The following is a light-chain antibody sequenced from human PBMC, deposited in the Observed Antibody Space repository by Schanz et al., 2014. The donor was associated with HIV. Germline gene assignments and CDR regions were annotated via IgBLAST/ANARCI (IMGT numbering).Light chain of an antibody. J-gene: IGLJ1*01. Sequence: QSVLTQPPSVSAAPGQRVTISCSGSGSNIGSNYVSWYQQLPGTAPKLLIYDNNERPSGIPDRFSGSKSGTSATLGITGLQTGDEADYYCGTWDSRMSVGFVFGSGTKLTVL. V-gene: IGLV1-51*01. CDR2: DNN. CDR1: GSNIGSNY. CDR3: GTWDSRMSVGFV.